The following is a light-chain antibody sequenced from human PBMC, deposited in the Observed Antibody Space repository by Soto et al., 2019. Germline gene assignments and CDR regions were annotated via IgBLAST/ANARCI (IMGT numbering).Light chain of an antibody. CDR2: EVS. CDR1: SSDVGGYNY. V-gene: IGLV2-14*01. J-gene: IGLJ2*01. Sequence: QSALTQPASVSGSPGQSITISCTGTSSDVGGYNYVSWYQQHPGKAPKLMIYEVSNRPSGLSNRFSGSKSGNTASLTISGLQADDEADYYCRSYTSSSTHVVFGGGTKLTVL. CDR3: RSYTSSSTHVV.